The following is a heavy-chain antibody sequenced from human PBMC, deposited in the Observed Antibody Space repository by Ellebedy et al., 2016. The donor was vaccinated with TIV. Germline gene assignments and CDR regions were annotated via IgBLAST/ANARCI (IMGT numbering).Heavy chain of an antibody. CDR2: INAANGNT. J-gene: IGHJ4*02. CDR3: ARGSAEGRAFDY. V-gene: IGHV1-3*01. CDR1: GYTFTNYA. D-gene: IGHD3-10*01. Sequence: AASVKVSCKASGYTFTNYAIHWVRQAPGHRLEWMGWINAANGNTKYSQKFQGRVTITGDTPASTAYMELSSLTSEDTAVYYCARGSAEGRAFDYWGQGTLVTVSS.